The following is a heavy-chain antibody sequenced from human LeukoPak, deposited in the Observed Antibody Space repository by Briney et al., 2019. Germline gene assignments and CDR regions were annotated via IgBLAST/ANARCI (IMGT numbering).Heavy chain of an antibody. Sequence: PSETLSLTCTVSGDSINSGGSYWSWIRQPAGKELEWIGRIYSSGSTNYNPSLKSRVTISVDTSKNQFSLKLSSVTAADTAVYYCARYLGYCSSTSCFYYFDYWGQGTLVTVSS. CDR1: GDSINSGGSY. CDR2: IYSSGST. V-gene: IGHV4-61*02. D-gene: IGHD2-2*01. J-gene: IGHJ4*02. CDR3: ARYLGYCSSTSCFYYFDY.